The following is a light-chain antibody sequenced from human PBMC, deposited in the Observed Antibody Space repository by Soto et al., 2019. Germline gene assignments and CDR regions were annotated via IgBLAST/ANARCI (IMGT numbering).Light chain of an antibody. Sequence: QSVLTQPPSVSGTPGQRVTISCSGSSSNVGSNFVYWYQQFPGTAPKLLIYRTDQRPSGVPHRFSASKPGTSASLAISGLRSDDEADYYCAAWDNSLRWVFGGGTKLTVL. J-gene: IGLJ3*02. V-gene: IGLV1-47*01. CDR1: SSNVGSNF. CDR2: RTD. CDR3: AAWDNSLRWV.